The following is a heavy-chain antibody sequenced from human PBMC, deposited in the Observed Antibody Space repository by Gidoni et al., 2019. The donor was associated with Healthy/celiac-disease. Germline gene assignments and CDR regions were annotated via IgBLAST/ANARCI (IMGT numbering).Heavy chain of an antibody. CDR2: IIPILGIA. CDR1: GGTFSSYA. Sequence: QVQLVQSGAEVKKPGSSVKVSCKASGGTFSSYAISWVRQAPGQGLEWMGRIIPILGIANYAQKFQGRVTITADKSTSTAYMELSSLRSEDTAVYYCARDGCPSPDIDCYYYYGMDVWGQGTTVTVSS. D-gene: IGHD3-9*01. V-gene: IGHV1-69*04. CDR3: ARDGCPSPDIDCYYYYGMDV. J-gene: IGHJ6*02.